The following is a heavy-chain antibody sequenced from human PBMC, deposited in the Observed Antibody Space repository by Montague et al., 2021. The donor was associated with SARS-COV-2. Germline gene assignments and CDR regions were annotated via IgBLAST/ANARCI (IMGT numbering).Heavy chain of an antibody. CDR3: ASDRLPGDYNYGRSGYHS. CDR1: GFTFSIYN. J-gene: IGHJ4*02. V-gene: IGHV3-21*01. CDR2: MSSSGNYI. D-gene: IGHD3-22*01. Sequence: SLRLSCAAPGFTFSIYNMNWVRQAPGKGLEWVSSMSSSGNYIYYADSVKGRFTISRDNAKNSLSLQMNRLTAEDTAVYYCASDRLPGDYNYGRSGYHSWGRGTLVTVSS.